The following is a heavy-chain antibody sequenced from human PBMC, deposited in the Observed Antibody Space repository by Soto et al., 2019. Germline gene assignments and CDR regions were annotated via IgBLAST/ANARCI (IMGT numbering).Heavy chain of an antibody. J-gene: IGHJ4*02. Sequence: GASVKVSCKASGYTFTGYYMHWVRQAPGQGLEWMGWINPNSGGTNYAQKFQGRVTMTRDTSISTAYMELSRLRSDDTAVYYCARPNYYDSGGYYPALGYWGQGTLVTVSS. CDR1: GYTFTGYY. CDR2: INPNSGGT. CDR3: ARPNYYDSGGYYPALGY. D-gene: IGHD3-22*01. V-gene: IGHV1-2*02.